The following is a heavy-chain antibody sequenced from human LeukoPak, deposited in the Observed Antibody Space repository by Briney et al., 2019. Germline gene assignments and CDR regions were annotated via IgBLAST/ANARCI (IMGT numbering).Heavy chain of an antibody. Sequence: GGSLRLSCAASGFTFSSYSMNWVRQAPGKGLEWVSYISSSSSTIYYADSVKGRFTISRDNSKNTLYLQMNSLRAEDTAVYYCAKDQDIVVVVAATPTDYWGQGTLVTVSS. CDR2: ISSSSSTI. CDR3: AKDQDIVVVVAATPTDY. J-gene: IGHJ4*02. D-gene: IGHD2-15*01. V-gene: IGHV3-48*01. CDR1: GFTFSSYS.